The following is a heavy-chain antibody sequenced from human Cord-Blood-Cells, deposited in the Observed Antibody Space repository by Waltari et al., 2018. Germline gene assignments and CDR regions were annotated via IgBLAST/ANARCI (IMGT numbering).Heavy chain of an antibody. Sequence: QVQLQQWGAGLLKPSETLSLTCAVYGGSFSGYYWSWIRQPPGKGLEWIGEINHSGSTNYNPSLKSRVTISVDTSKNQFSLKLSSVTAADTAVYYCARAIGDGAFDIWGQGTMVTVSS. J-gene: IGHJ3*02. V-gene: IGHV4-34*01. D-gene: IGHD3-16*01. CDR1: GGSFSGYY. CDR3: ARAIGDGAFDI. CDR2: INHSGST.